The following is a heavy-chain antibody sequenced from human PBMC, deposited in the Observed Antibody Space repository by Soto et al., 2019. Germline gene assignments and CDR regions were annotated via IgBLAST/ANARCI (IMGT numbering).Heavy chain of an antibody. V-gene: IGHV3-30*18. CDR3: AKMDSYGSLAPC. J-gene: IGHJ4*02. Sequence: GGSLRLSCAASGFTFSSYGMHWVRQAPGKGLEWVAVISYDGSNKYYADSVKGRFTISRDNSKNTLYLQMNSLRAEDTAVYYCAKMDSYGSLAPCWGQGTLVTVSS. CDR1: GFTFSSYG. D-gene: IGHD5-18*01. CDR2: ISYDGSNK.